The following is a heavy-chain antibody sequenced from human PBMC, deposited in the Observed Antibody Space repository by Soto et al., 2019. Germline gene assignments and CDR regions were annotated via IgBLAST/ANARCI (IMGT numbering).Heavy chain of an antibody. CDR3: ARVQTYYDILPGAFAY. Sequence: SETLSLTCAVYGGSFSGYYWSWIRQPPGKGLEWIGEINHSGSTNYNPSLKSRVTISVDTSKNQFSLKLSSVTAADTAVYYCARVQTYYDILPGAFAYWGQGTLVTVSS. CDR1: GGSFSGYY. J-gene: IGHJ4*02. V-gene: IGHV4-34*01. CDR2: INHSGST. D-gene: IGHD3-9*01.